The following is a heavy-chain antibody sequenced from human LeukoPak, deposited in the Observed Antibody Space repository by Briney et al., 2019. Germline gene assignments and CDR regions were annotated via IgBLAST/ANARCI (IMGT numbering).Heavy chain of an antibody. D-gene: IGHD3-10*01. J-gene: IGHJ3*02. V-gene: IGHV4-31*03. CDR3: ARDGRYYCGSGSYFEAFDI. Sequence: SETLSLTCTVSGGSISSGGYYWSWIRQHPGKGLEWIGYIYYSGSTYYNPSLKSRVTISVDTSKNQFSLKLSSVTAADTAVYYCARDGRYYCGSGSYFEAFDIWGQGTMVTVSS. CDR1: GGSISSGGYY. CDR2: IYYSGST.